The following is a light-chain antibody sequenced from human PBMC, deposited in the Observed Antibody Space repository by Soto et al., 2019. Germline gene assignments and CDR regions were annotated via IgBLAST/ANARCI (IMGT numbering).Light chain of an antibody. J-gene: IGLJ2*01. CDR3: CSYADSNTYVV. Sequence: SVLTQPASVSGSPGQSITISCTGTSSDVGGYYLVSWYQHHPDKAPKLVIYEGTKRPSGVSSRFSGSKSGNTASLTISGLQAEDEADYYCCSYADSNTYVVFGGGTQLTVL. CDR1: SSDVGGYYL. V-gene: IGLV2-23*01. CDR2: EGT.